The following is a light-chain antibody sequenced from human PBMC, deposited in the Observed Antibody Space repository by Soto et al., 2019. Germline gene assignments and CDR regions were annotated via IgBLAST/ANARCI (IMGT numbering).Light chain of an antibody. CDR2: DVI. CDR1: SSDVGAYDF. CDR3: SSYTSSSTLYV. Sequence: QSVLTQPRSVSGSLGQSVTISCTGTSSDVGAYDFVSWYQQNPGKAPRLIIFDVIKRPSGVPDRFSGSKSGNTASLTISGLQAEDEADYYCSSYTSSSTLYVFGSGTKVTVL. J-gene: IGLJ1*01. V-gene: IGLV2-11*01.